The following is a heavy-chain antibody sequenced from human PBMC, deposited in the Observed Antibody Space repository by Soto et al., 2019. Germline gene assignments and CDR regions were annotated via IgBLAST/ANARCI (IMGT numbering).Heavy chain of an antibody. CDR1: GFTFSDFE. J-gene: IGHJ4*02. V-gene: IGHV3-48*03. CDR3: ARGIRNYYGHTDDYPHVNF. CDR2: INSGDTH. Sequence: GGSLRLSCAASGFTFSDFEMNWFRQAPGKGLEWVAYINSGDTHRYYTDSVKGRFTVSRDDAKNSLYLQMNSLRSADTAIYFCARGIRNYYGHTDDYPHVNFWGQGTLVTVSS. D-gene: IGHD3-10*01.